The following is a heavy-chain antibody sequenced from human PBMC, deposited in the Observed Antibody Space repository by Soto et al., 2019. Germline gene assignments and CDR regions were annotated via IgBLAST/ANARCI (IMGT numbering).Heavy chain of an antibody. D-gene: IGHD7-27*01. CDR2: IYYSGST. V-gene: IGHV4-31*03. CDR1: GGSISSGGYY. J-gene: IGHJ3*02. Sequence: QVQLQESGPGLVKPSQTLSLTCTVSGGSISSGGYYWSWIRQHPGKGLELIGYIYYSGSTHYNPSLKSRVTISVDTSKNQFSLKLGSVTAADTAVYYCAREAMGTGLEDAFDIWGQRKMVTLSS. CDR3: AREAMGTGLEDAFDI.